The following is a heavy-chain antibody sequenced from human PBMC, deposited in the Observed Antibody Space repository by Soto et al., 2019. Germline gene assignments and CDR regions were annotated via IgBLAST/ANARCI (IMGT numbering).Heavy chain of an antibody. CDR3: ASRETATEDYFDY. CDR2: IIPIFGTA. D-gene: IGHD5-18*01. CDR1: GGTFSSYA. J-gene: IGHJ4*02. Sequence: SVKVSCKASGGTFSSYAISWVRQAPGQGLEWMGGIIPIFGTANYAQKFQGRVTITADESTSTAYMELSSLRSEDTAVYYCASRETATEDYFDYWGQGTLVTVSS. V-gene: IGHV1-69*13.